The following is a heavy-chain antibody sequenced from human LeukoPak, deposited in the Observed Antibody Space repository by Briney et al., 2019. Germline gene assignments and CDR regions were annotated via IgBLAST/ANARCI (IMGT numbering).Heavy chain of an antibody. CDR2: ISYDGSNK. CDR1: GFTFSSYA. V-gene: IGHV3-30-3*01. Sequence: PGGSLRLSCAASGFTFSSYAMHWVRQAPGKGLEWVAIISYDGSNKYYADSVKGRFTISRDNSKNTLYLQMNSLRAEDTAVYYCARVGCSSTSCYTAYFDYWGQGTLVTVSS. D-gene: IGHD2-2*02. CDR3: ARVGCSSTSCYTAYFDY. J-gene: IGHJ4*02.